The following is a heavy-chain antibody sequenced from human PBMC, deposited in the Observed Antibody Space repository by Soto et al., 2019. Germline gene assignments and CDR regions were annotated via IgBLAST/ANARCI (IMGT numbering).Heavy chain of an antibody. CDR2: ISYDGSNK. J-gene: IGHJ4*02. CDR3: ARESSGSYGTLDY. V-gene: IGHV3-30-3*01. D-gene: IGHD1-26*01. CDR1: GFTFSSYA. Sequence: QVQLVESGGGVVQPGRSLRLSCAASGFTFSSYAMHWVRQAPGKGLEWVAVISYDGSNKYYADSVKGRFIISRDNSKNTLYLQINSLRAEDTAVYYCARESSGSYGTLDYWGQGTLVSVSS.